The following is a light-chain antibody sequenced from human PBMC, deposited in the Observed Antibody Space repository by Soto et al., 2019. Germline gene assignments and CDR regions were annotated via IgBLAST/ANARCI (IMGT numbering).Light chain of an antibody. CDR3: SSFTSRSTLI. CDR2: EVR. V-gene: IGLV2-14*01. J-gene: IGLJ2*01. CDR1: RSDIGGYNY. Sequence: QSVLTQPASVSGSPGQSITISCIGTRSDIGGYNYVSWHQQHPGKAPRLIFYEVRNRPSGIPLRFSASKSGNAASLTISGLQAEDEAHYYCSSFTSRSTLIFGGGTKVTVL.